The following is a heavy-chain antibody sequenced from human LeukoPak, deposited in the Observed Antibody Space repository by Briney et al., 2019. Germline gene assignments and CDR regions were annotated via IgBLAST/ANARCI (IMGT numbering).Heavy chain of an antibody. D-gene: IGHD3-9*01. CDR3: ARGGYYDILTGYYVYLDY. V-gene: IGHV4-59*01. CDR2: IHYSGST. Sequence: SETLSLTCTVSGGSISSYYWSWIRQPPGEGLEWIGYIHYSGSTNYNPSLESRVTISVDTSKNQFSLKLSSVTAADTAVYYCARGGYYDILTGYYVYLDYWGQGTLVTVSS. J-gene: IGHJ4*02. CDR1: GGSISSYY.